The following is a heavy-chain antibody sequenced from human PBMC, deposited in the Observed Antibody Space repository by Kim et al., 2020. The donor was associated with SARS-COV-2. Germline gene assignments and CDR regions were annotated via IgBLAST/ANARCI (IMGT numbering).Heavy chain of an antibody. D-gene: IGHD5-12*01. CDR3: ARLGGYANRPSHWESY. V-gene: IGHV5-10-1*01. Sequence: GESLKISCKGSGYSFTSYWISWVRQMPGKGLEWMGRIDPSDSYTNYSPSFQGHVTISADKSISTAYLQWSSLKASDTAMYYCARLGGYANRPSHWESYWGQGTLVTVSS. CDR1: GYSFTSYW. CDR2: IDPSDSYT. J-gene: IGHJ4*02.